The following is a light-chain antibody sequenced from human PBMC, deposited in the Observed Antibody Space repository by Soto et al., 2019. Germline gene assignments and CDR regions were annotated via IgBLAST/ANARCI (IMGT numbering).Light chain of an antibody. V-gene: IGKV1-5*01. CDR2: DAS. CDR3: QQYHSYPLT. CDR1: QTISSW. J-gene: IGKJ4*01. Sequence: DIEMTQSPSTLSASVGDRVTITCRASQTISSWLAWYQQKPGKAPNLLIYDASSLESGVPSRFSGSGSGTEFTFTISILQPDDFATYYCQQYHSYPLTFGGGTKVDIK.